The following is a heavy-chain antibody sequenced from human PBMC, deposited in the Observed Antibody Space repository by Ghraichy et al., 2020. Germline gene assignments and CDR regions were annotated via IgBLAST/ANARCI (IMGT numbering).Heavy chain of an antibody. J-gene: IGHJ6*02. CDR3: ARVSFVGYYYYGMDV. V-gene: IGHV4-38-2*01. CDR1: GYSISSGYY. Sequence: SETLSLTCAVSGYSISSGYYWGWIRQPPGKGLEWFGSIYHSGSTYYNPSLKSRVTISVDTPKNQFSLKLSSLTAADTAVYYCARVSFVGYYYYGMDVWGQGTTVTVSS. CDR2: IYHSGST. D-gene: IGHD1-26*01.